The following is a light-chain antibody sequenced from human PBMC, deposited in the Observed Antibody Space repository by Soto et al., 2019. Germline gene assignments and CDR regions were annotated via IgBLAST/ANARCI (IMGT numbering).Light chain of an antibody. Sequence: DYQVTQSPSTLSASVGDRVTITCRASQNIYTWLAWYQQKPGIAPKLLIHKASTLESGVPSRFSGSGSGTDFTLTISSLEPEDFAVYYCQQRSNWPPTFGQGTKVDIK. CDR3: QQRSNWPPT. CDR1: QNIYTW. CDR2: KAS. J-gene: IGKJ1*01. V-gene: IGKV1-5*03.